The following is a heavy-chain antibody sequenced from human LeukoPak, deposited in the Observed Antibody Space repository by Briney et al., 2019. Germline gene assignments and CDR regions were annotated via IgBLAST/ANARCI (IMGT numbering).Heavy chain of an antibody. J-gene: IGHJ4*02. CDR3: ARHPITRYYDSSGYSAAGPDY. D-gene: IGHD3-22*01. CDR2: IDPSDSYT. Sequence: GESLKISCKGSGYSFTSYWISWVRQMPGKGLEWMGRIDPSDSYTNYSPSFQGHVTISADKSISTAYLLWSSLKASDTAMYYCARHPITRYYDSSGYSAAGPDYWGQGTLVTVSS. CDR1: GYSFTSYW. V-gene: IGHV5-10-1*01.